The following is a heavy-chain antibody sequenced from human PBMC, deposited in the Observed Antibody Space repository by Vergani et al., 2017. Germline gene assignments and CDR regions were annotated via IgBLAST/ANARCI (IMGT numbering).Heavy chain of an antibody. D-gene: IGHD4-17*01. CDR2: IYTSGST. CDR1: GGSISSSSYY. J-gene: IGHJ5*02. CDR3: ARDYGDYKVGWFDP. Sequence: QLQLQESGPGLVKPSETLSLTCTVSGGSISSSSYYWGWIRQPPGKGLEWIGRIYTSGSTNYNPSLKSRVTMSVDTSKNQFSLKLSSVTAADTAVYYCARDYGDYKVGWFDPWGQGTLVTVSS. V-gene: IGHV4-39*07.